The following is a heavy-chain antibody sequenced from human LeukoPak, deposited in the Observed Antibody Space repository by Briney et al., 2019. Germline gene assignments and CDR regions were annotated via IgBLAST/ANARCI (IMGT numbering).Heavy chain of an antibody. D-gene: IGHD6-13*01. Sequence: PSQTLSLTCTVSGGSISSGGYYWSWIRQPPGKGLEWIGYIYYRGSTYYNPSLKSRVTISVDTSKNQFSLKLSSVTAADTAFYYCARAYTSSCRWFDPWGQGTLVTVSS. J-gene: IGHJ5*02. CDR3: ARAYTSSCRWFDP. CDR2: IYYRGST. V-gene: IGHV4-31*03. CDR1: GGSISSGGYY.